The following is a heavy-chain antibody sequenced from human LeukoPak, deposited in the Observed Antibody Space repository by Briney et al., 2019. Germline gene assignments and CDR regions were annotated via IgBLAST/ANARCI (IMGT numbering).Heavy chain of an antibody. V-gene: IGHV1-2*04. D-gene: IGHD3-10*01. J-gene: IGHJ3*02. CDR1: RYTFTGYY. Sequence: ASVKVSCKASRYTFTGYYMHWVRQAPGQGLEWMGWINPNSGGTNYAQKFQGWVTMTRDTSISTAYMELSRLRSDDTAVYYCALLYGSGSYYNDDAFDIWGQGTMVTVSS. CDR2: INPNSGGT. CDR3: ALLYGSGSYYNDDAFDI.